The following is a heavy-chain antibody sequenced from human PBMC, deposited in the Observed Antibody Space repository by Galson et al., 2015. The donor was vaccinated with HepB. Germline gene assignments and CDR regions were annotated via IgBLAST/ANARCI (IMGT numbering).Heavy chain of an antibody. CDR3: AKDVQD. D-gene: IGHD1-1*01. CDR2: ISWNSGSI. V-gene: IGHV3-9*01. CDR1: GFTFDDYA. J-gene: IGHJ4*02. Sequence: SLRLSCAASGFTFDDYAMHWVRQAPGKGLEWVSGISWNSGSIGYADSVKGRFTISRDNAKNSLYLQMNSLRAEDTALYYCAKDVQDWGQGTLVTVSS.